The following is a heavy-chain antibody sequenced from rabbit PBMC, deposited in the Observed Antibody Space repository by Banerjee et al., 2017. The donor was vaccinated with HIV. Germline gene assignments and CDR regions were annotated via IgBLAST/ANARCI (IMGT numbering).Heavy chain of an antibody. D-gene: IGHD4-1*01. V-gene: IGHV1S40*01. Sequence: QSLEESGGDLVKPEGSLTLTCTASGFSFSNGYVMCWVRQAPGKGLEWIACIGAGSSGTTYYASWAKGRFTISKTSSTTVTLQMTSLTAADTATYFCARDLAGVIGWNFNLWGPGTLVTVS. CDR1: GFSFSNGYV. J-gene: IGHJ4*01. CDR3: ARDLAGVIGWNFNL. CDR2: IGAGSSGTT.